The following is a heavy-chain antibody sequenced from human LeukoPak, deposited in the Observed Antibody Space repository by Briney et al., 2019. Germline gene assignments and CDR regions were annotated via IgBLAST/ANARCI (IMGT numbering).Heavy chain of an antibody. J-gene: IGHJ4*02. D-gene: IGHD3-22*01. Sequence: PGGSLRLSCAASGFTFSSYAMHWVRQAPGKGLQWVTVISYDGSNKYYADSVKGRFTISRDNSKTTLYLQMNSLRAEDTAVYYCARDWRDYYDSSGYHVDYWGQGTLVTVSS. CDR2: ISYDGSNK. CDR1: GFTFSSYA. CDR3: ARDWRDYYDSSGYHVDY. V-gene: IGHV3-30-3*01.